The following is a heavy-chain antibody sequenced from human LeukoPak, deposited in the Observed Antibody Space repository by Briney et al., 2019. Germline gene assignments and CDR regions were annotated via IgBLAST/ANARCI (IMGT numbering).Heavy chain of an antibody. CDR1: GFTFSSYW. CDR2: IKQDGSEK. D-gene: IGHD6-13*01. V-gene: IGHV3-7*01. CDR3: AREAGSSWSDFDY. Sequence: PGGSLRLSCAASGFTFSSYWMSWVRQAPGKGLEWVANIKQDGSEKYYVDSVKGRFTISRDNAKNSLYLQMNSLRAEDTAVSYCAREAGSSWSDFDYWGQGTLVTVSS. J-gene: IGHJ4*02.